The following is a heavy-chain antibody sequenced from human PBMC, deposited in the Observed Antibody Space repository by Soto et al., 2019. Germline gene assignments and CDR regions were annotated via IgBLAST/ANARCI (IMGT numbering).Heavy chain of an antibody. Sequence: PSETLSLTCAVYGGSFSGYYWSWIRQPPGKGLEWIGEINHSGSTNYNPSLKSRVTISVDTSKNQLSLKLSSVTAADTAVYYCARVSGDYYYYYGMDVWGQGTTVTVSS. D-gene: IGHD2-8*02. J-gene: IGHJ6*02. CDR2: INHSGST. V-gene: IGHV4-34*01. CDR3: ARVSGDYYYYYGMDV. CDR1: GGSFSGYY.